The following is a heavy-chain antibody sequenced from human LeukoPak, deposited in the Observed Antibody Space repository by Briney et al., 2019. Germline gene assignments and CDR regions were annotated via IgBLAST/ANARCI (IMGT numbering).Heavy chain of an antibody. J-gene: IGHJ3*02. CDR2: ISGTGGNT. CDR3: AFPAHHWLVRGAFDI. Sequence: PGGSLRLSCAASGFAFSSYGMSWVRQAPGKGLEWVSDISGTGGNTYYAESVKSRFTISRDNSKNTLYLQMNSLRAEDTAIYYCAFPAHHWLVRGAFDIWGQGTMVTVSS. D-gene: IGHD6-19*01. CDR1: GFAFSSYG. V-gene: IGHV3-23*01.